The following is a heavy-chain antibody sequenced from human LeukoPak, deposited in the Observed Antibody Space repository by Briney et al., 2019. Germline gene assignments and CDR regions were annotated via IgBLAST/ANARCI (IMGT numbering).Heavy chain of an antibody. J-gene: IGHJ3*02. D-gene: IGHD1-26*01. V-gene: IGHV3-21*01. CDR1: GFTFNNYC. CDR3: ARGGLVGGLDI. Sequence: GGSLRLSCAASGFTFNNYCMNWVRQAPGRGLEWVSSISSGSSYIYYADSVKGRLTISRDNAKNTLYLQMNSLRAEDTALYYCARGGLVGGLDIWGQGTMVTVSS. CDR2: ISSGSSYI.